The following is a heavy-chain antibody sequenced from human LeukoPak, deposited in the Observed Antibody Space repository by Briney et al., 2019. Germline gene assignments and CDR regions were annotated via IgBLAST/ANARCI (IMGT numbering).Heavy chain of an antibody. CDR3: AKDRSSGSPYYFDY. D-gene: IGHD6-19*01. CDR1: GFTFSSYA. V-gene: IGHV3-23*01. CDR2: ISGSGGTT. J-gene: IGHJ4*02. Sequence: GGSLRLSCAASGFTFSSYAMSWVRQAPGKGLEWVSAISGSGGTTYYADSVKGRFTISRDNSKNTLYLQMNSLRADDTAVYHCAKDRSSGSPYYFDYWGQVTLVTVSS.